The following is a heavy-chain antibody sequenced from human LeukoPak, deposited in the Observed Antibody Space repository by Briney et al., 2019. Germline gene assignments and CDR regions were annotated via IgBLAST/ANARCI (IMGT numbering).Heavy chain of an antibody. CDR1: GYTFTGYY. CDR3: ARDFEEWELPAY. V-gene: IGHV1-2*02. Sequence: GASVKVSCKASGYTFTGYYMHWVRQAPGQGLEWMGWINPNSGGTNYAQKFQGRVTMTRDTSISTAYMELSGLRSDDTAVYYCARDFEEWELPAYWGQGTLVTVSS. J-gene: IGHJ4*02. D-gene: IGHD1-26*01. CDR2: INPNSGGT.